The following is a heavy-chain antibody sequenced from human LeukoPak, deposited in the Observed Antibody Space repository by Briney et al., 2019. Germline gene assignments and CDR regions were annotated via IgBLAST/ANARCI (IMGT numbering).Heavy chain of an antibody. V-gene: IGHV1-2*02. CDR1: GYTFSGYY. D-gene: IGHD1-7*01. CDR2: INPKTGGT. CDR3: ARIGTPITSLYYFDY. Sequence: ASVKVSCKASGYTFSGYYIHWVRQTPGQGLEWMGWINPKTGGTDYAQNFQGRVTMTRDTSTNTANMEVSGLRSDDTAVYYCARIGTPITSLYYFDYWGQGTLVTVSS. J-gene: IGHJ4*02.